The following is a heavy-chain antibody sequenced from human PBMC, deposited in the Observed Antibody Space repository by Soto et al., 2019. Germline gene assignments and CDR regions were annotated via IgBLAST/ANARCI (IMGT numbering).Heavy chain of an antibody. D-gene: IGHD2-2*02. Sequence: GGSLRLSCAASGFTFSSYSLNWVRQAPGKGPEWVSSISSGGSYTFYADSVKGRFTISRDIAQNSLYLQMNSLRAEDTAVYYCARDRLCSDTNCYTEALYYNYGMDVWGQGTAVTVPS. CDR2: ISSGGSYT. CDR1: GFTFSSYS. V-gene: IGHV3-21*01. CDR3: ARDRLCSDTNCYTEALYYNYGMDV. J-gene: IGHJ6*02.